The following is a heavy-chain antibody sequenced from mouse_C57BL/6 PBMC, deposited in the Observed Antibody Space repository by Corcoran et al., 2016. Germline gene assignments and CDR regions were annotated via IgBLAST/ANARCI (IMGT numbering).Heavy chain of an antibody. CDR3: ARYYGSSFYYYAMDY. V-gene: IGHV1-26*01. Sequence: EVQLQQSGPELVKPGASVKISCKASGYTFTDYYMNWVKQSHGKSLEWIGDINPNNGGTSYNQKFKGKATLTVDKSSSTAYMELRSLTSEDSAVYYCARYYGSSFYYYAMDYWGQGTSVTVSS. CDR2: INPNNGGT. D-gene: IGHD1-1*01. J-gene: IGHJ4*01. CDR1: GYTFTDYY.